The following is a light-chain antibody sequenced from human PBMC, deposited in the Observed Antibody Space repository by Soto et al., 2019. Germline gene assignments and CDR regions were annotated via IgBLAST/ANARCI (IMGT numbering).Light chain of an antibody. Sequence: QSVLTQPPSASGTPGQRVTISCSGSSSNVGYNAVNWYQQLPGTAPKVVIYAFTSRASGVPDRFSASRSASSASLAVTGLQAEDEADYYCQSYDIRLSAWVFGGGTKVTVL. J-gene: IGLJ3*02. CDR1: SSNVGYNA. CDR2: AFT. V-gene: IGLV1-44*01. CDR3: QSYDIRLSAWV.